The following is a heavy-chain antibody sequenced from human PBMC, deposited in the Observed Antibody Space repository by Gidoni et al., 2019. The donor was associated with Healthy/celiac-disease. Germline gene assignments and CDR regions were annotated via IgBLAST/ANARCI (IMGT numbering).Heavy chain of an antibody. V-gene: IGHV3-23*01. CDR2: ISGSGGTT. D-gene: IGHD6-6*01. CDR3: AKSSSSWYYFDY. J-gene: IGHJ4*02. CDR1: GFPFSSYA. Sequence: EVQLLESGGGLVQPGGSLRLSCAASGFPFSSYAMSWVRQAPGKGLEWVSGISGSGGTTYYADSVKGRFTISRDNSKNTLYLQMNSLRAEDTAVYYCAKSSSSWYYFDYWGQGTLVTVSS.